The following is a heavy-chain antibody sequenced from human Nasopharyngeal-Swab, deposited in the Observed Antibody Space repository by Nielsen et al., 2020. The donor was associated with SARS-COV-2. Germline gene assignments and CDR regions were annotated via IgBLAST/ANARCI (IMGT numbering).Heavy chain of an antibody. D-gene: IGHD2-2*01. CDR2: INPGSGGT. V-gene: IGHV1-46*02. CDR1: GYTFNNYY. CDR3: ARRGRCSGSSCDMDV. J-gene: IGHJ6*02. Sequence: SVQVSCKASGYTFNNYYIHWVRQAPGQGLEWMGMINPGSGGTTYAQKFQGRVTMTRDTSTSTVFMDLSSLRSEDTAVYYCARRGRCSGSSCDMDVWGQGTTVTVSS.